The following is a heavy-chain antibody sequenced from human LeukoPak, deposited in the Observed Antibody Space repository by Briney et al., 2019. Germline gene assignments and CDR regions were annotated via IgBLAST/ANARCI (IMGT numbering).Heavy chain of an antibody. CDR2: ISAYNGDT. J-gene: IGHJ6*02. D-gene: IGHD1-1*01. Sequence: GASVKVSCKASGYSFTSHGISWVRQAPGEGLEWMGWISAYNGDTNYAQKLQGRVTMTTDTSTSTAYMELRSLRSDDTAVYYCARASPRMVTYNYIYYYALDVWGQGTTVTVSS. CDR3: ARASPRMVTYNYIYYYALDV. V-gene: IGHV1-18*04. CDR1: GYSFTSHG.